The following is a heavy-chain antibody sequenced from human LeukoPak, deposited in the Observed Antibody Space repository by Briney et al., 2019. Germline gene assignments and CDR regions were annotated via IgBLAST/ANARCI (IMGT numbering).Heavy chain of an antibody. D-gene: IGHD6-13*01. CDR1: GFTFSSYA. CDR2: ISGSGGST. Sequence: GALRLSCAASGFTFSSYAMSWVRQAPGKGLEWVSAISGSGGSTYYADSVKGRFTISRDNSRNTLYLQMSTLRPEDTAVYFCAKARSSTWYPEFFDYWGQGTLVTVSS. CDR3: AKARSSTWYPEFFDY. J-gene: IGHJ4*02. V-gene: IGHV3-23*01.